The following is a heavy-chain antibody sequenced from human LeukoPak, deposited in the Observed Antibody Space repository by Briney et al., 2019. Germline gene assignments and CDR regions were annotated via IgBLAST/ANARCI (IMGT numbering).Heavy chain of an antibody. CDR1: GGTFSSYA. CDR2: IIPIFGTA. V-gene: IGHV1-69*06. D-gene: IGHD5-18*01. Sequence: ASVKVSCKASGGTFSSYAISWLRQAPGQGLEWMGGIIPIFGTANYAQKFQGRVTITADKSTSTAYMELSSLRSEDTAVYYCARGEISGYSYANYPFDYWGQGTLVTVSS. J-gene: IGHJ4*02. CDR3: ARGEISGYSYANYPFDY.